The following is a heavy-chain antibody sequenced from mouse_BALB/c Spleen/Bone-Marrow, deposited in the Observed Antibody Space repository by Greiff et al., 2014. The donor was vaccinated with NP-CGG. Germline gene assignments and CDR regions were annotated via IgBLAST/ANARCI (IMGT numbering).Heavy chain of an antibody. D-gene: IGHD1-1*01. J-gene: IGHJ1*01. Sequence: QVQLKESGAELVKPGASVKLSCKASGYTFTSYYMYWVKQRPGQGLEWIGGINPSNGGTNFYEKFKSKATLTVDKSSSTAYMQLSSLTSEDSAVYYCTRDHYYYGSSYWYFDVWGAGTTVTVSS. V-gene: IGHV1S81*02. CDR3: TRDHYYYGSSYWYFDV. CDR2: INPSNGGT. CDR1: GYTFTSYY.